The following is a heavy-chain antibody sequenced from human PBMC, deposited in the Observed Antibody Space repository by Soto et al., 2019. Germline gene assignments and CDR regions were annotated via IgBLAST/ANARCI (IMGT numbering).Heavy chain of an antibody. CDR1: GGSISSGDYY. CDR2: IYYSGST. Sequence: SETLSLTCTVSGGSISSGDYYWSWIRQPPGKGLEWIVYIYYSGSTYYNPSLKSRVTISVDTSKNQFSLKLSSVTAADTAVYYCARVVGSGMVGWFDPWGQGTLVTVSS. V-gene: IGHV4-30-4*01. CDR3: ARVVGSGMVGWFDP. J-gene: IGHJ5*02. D-gene: IGHD3-10*01.